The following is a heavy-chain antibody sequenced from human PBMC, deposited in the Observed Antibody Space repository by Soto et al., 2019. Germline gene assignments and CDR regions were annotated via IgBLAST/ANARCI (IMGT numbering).Heavy chain of an antibody. D-gene: IGHD1-1*01. CDR3: ARPQRERNDFYGMAV. V-gene: IGHV1-69*01. CDR1: GGTFSKYA. Sequence: QVQLVQSGAEMQQPGASVRVSCKASGGTFSKYAFSWVRQAPGQGLEWLGGTIPMFGTPNYAQKFQGRVAISADESTATVYMELSSLRSEDTAVYFFARPQRERNDFYGMAVWGQGTTVTVSS. CDR2: TIPMFGTP. J-gene: IGHJ6*02.